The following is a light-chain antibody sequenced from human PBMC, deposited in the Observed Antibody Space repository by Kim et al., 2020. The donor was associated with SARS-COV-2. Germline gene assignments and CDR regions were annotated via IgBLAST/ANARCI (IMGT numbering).Light chain of an antibody. Sequence: DIRMTQSPSSLSASVGDRVTITCRASQDISNDLAWYQQRPGKAPQLLIYDTSALQSGVPSRFSGSGSGTDFTLTISILQPEDVATYFCQNYNSAPLTFGGGTRLEIK. CDR1: QDISND. V-gene: IGKV1-27*01. CDR3: QNYNSAPLT. J-gene: IGKJ5*01. CDR2: DTS.